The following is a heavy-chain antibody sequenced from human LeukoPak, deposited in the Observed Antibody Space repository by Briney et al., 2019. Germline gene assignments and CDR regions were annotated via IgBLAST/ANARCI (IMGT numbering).Heavy chain of an antibody. CDR1: GYTFTSYD. Sequence: ASVKVSCKASGYTFTSYDINWVRQATGQRLEWMGWINAGNGNTKYSQKFQGRVTITRDTSASTAYMELSSLRSEDSAVYYCARVQLERRVAFDIWGQGTMVTVSS. J-gene: IGHJ3*02. V-gene: IGHV1-3*01. D-gene: IGHD1-1*01. CDR3: ARVQLERRVAFDI. CDR2: INAGNGNT.